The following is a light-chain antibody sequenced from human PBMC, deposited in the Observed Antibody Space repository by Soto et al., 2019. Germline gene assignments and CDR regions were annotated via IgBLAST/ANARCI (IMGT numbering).Light chain of an antibody. CDR3: TSYAGGNNV. CDR1: SSDVGGYNY. Sequence: QSALTQPPSASGSPGQSVTISCTGTSSDVGGYNYVSWYQQNPGKVPKLMIYEVNKRPSGGPDRFSGSKSGNTASLTVSWLQAEDEADYYCTSYAGGNNVFGTGTKVTVL. CDR2: EVN. J-gene: IGLJ1*01. V-gene: IGLV2-8*01.